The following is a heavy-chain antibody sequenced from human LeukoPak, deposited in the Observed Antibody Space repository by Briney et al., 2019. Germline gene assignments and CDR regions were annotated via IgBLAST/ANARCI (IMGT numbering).Heavy chain of an antibody. CDR2: ISAYNGNT. V-gene: IGHV1-18*01. D-gene: IGHD4-11*01. CDR3: ARDSLTTTASDY. Sequence: ASVKVSCKASGYTSTSYGISWVRQAPGQGLEWMGWISAYNGNTNYAQKLQGRVTMTTDTSTSTAYMELRSLRSDYTAVYYCARDSLTTTASDYWGQGTLVTVSS. CDR1: GYTSTSYG. J-gene: IGHJ4*02.